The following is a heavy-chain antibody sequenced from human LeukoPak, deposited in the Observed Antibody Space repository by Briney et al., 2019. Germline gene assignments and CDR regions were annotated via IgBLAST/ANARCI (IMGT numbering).Heavy chain of an antibody. CDR2: IIPIFGTA. D-gene: IGHD4-11*01. V-gene: IGHV1-69*05. J-gene: IGHJ3*02. CDR1: GGTFSSYA. CDR3: ASGTTVNAFDI. Sequence: GASVKVSCKASGGTFSSYAISWVRQAPGQGLEWMGGIIPIFGTANYAQKFQGRVTITTDESTSTAYMELSSLRSEDTAVYYCASGTTVNAFDIWGQGTMVTVSP.